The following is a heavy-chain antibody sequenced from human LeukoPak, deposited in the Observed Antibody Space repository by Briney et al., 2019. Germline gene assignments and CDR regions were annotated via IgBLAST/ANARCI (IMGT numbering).Heavy chain of an antibody. CDR1: GYTLTSYY. D-gene: IGHD5-24*01. J-gene: IGHJ4*02. CDR3: AKTPVGMVTLDY. CDR2: INPSGGST. Sequence: ASVKVSCKASGYTLTSYYMHWVRQAPGQGLEWMGIINPSGGSTSYAQKFQGRVTITADKSTSTAYMDLSSLRSEDTAVYYCAKTPVGMVTLDYWGQGTLVTVPS. V-gene: IGHV1-46*01.